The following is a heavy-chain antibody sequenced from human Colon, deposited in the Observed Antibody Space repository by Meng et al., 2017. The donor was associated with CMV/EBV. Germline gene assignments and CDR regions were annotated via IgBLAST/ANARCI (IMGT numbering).Heavy chain of an antibody. J-gene: IGHJ4*02. CDR1: GTTVRSYR. CDR3: VRAAPAGKELLGH. D-gene: IGHD2-15*01. V-gene: IGHV3-74*01. Sequence: VSGTTVRSYRMHWARRVPGEGLELVARITADGSGIRSAESVKGRSTVSRDNDKSTAFLKMNSLRREDTGLYYCVRAAPAGKELLGHWGQGTLVTVSS. CDR2: ITADGSGI.